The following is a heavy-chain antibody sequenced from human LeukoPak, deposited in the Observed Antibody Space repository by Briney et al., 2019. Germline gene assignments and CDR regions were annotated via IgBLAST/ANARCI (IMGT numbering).Heavy chain of an antibody. CDR2: IKQDATEQ. D-gene: IGHD6-13*01. J-gene: IGHJ6*02. CDR3: ARVTVSSSWYYGMDV. CDR1: GFTFSSYW. Sequence: PGGSLRLSCAASGFTFSSYWMSWVRQAPGKGLEWVANIKQDATEQYYVESAKGRFTISRDNTKNSLYLQVNSLRAEDTAVYYCARVTVSSSWYYGMDVWGQGTTVTVSS. V-gene: IGHV3-7*01.